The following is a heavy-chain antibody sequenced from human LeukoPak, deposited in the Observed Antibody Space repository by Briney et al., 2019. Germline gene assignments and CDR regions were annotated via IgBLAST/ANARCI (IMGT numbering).Heavy chain of an antibody. D-gene: IGHD1-26*01. J-gene: IGHJ4*02. CDR3: ARDRGTMGATYPFDY. CDR1: GGSISSSSYY. CDR2: IYYSGST. V-gene: IGHV4-39*07. Sequence: SETLSLTCTVSGGSISSSSYYWGWIRQPPGKGLEWIGSIYYSGSTYYNPSLKSRVTISVDTSKNQFSLKLSSVTAADTAVYYCARDRGTMGATYPFDYWGQGTLVTVSS.